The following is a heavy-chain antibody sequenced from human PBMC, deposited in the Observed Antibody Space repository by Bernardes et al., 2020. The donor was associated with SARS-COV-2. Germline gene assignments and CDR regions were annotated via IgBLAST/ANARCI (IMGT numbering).Heavy chain of an antibody. CDR1: GFTFSSYA. D-gene: IGHD3-3*01. V-gene: IGHV3-23*01. J-gene: IGHJ4*02. CDR2: ISGSGGST. Sequence: GGSLRLSCAASGFTFSSYAMSWVRQAPGKGLEWVSAISGSGGSTYYADSVKGRFTISRDNSKNTLYLQMNSLRAEDTAVYYCAKDGDITIFGVVIMEGYYFDYWGQGTLVTVSS. CDR3: AKDGDITIFGVVIMEGYYFDY.